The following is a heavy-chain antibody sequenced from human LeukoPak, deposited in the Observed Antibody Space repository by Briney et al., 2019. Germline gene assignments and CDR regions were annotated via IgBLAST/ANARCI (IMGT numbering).Heavy chain of an antibody. D-gene: IGHD3-10*01. Sequence: ASVKVSCKGSGYSFTSYGISWVRQAPGQGLEWMGWINAFNGDTNHAQKFQGRVTMTTDTSTSTAYMELRSLRPDDTAVYYCARDGSGTWLDPWGQGTLVTVSS. V-gene: IGHV1-18*01. CDR1: GYSFTSYG. CDR2: INAFNGDT. CDR3: ARDGSGTWLDP. J-gene: IGHJ5*02.